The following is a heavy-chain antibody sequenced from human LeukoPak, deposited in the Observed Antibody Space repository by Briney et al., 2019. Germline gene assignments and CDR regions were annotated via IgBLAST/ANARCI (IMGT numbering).Heavy chain of an antibody. J-gene: IGHJ3*02. CDR1: GYTFTSYG. CDR3: ARDLLVGGRAVKAFDI. D-gene: IGHD1-26*01. Sequence: ASVKVSCKASGYTFTSYGISWVRQAPGQGLEWMGWISAYNGNTNYAQKLQGRVTMTTDTSTSTAYMELRSLRSDDTAVYYCARDLLVGGRAVKAFDIWGQGTMVTVSS. V-gene: IGHV1-18*01. CDR2: ISAYNGNT.